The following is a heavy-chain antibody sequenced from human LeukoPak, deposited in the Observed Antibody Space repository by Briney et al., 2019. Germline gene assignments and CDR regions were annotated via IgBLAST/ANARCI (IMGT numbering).Heavy chain of an antibody. CDR3: ASQGYCSGGSCYSLFDY. CDR1: GFTFSSYW. J-gene: IGHJ4*02. Sequence: PGGSLRLSCVASGFTFSSYWMSWVRQAPGKGLEWVANIKQDGSEKYYVDSVKGRFTISRDNAKNSLYLQMNSLRAEDTAVYNCASQGYCSGGSCYSLFDYWGQGTLVTVSS. D-gene: IGHD2-15*01. CDR2: IKQDGSEK. V-gene: IGHV3-7*05.